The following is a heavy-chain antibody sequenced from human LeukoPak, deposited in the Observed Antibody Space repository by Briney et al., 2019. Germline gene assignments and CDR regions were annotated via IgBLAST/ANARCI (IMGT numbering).Heavy chain of an antibody. V-gene: IGHV4-59*08. Sequence: SETPSLTCTVSGGYISSYYWSWIRLPPGKGLEWIGYIFYSGGTNYNPSLKSRVTISVDTSKSQFSLKLSSVTAADTAVYYCARHRSGLVWFDPWGQGTLVTVSS. CDR2: IFYSGGT. CDR3: ARHRSGLVWFDP. D-gene: IGHD3-10*01. CDR1: GGYISSYY. J-gene: IGHJ5*02.